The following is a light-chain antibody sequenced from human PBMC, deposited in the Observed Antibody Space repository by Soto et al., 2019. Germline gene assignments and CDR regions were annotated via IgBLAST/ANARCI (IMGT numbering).Light chain of an antibody. V-gene: IGKV3-20*01. J-gene: IGKJ1*01. CDR3: QQYGSSPWT. CDR1: HSVSSSF. Sequence: EIVLTQSPGTLSLSPGERATLSCRASHSVSSSFLAWYQQKPGQAPRLLIYGASSRATGIPDRFSGSGSGTDFTLTISGLEPEDFAVYYCQQYGSSPWTFGQGTKVEIK. CDR2: GAS.